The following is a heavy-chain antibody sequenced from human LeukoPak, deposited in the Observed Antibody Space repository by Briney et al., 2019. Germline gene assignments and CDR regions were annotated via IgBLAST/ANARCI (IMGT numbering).Heavy chain of an antibody. CDR3: ARDRWYYYDIRTPPSEFDY. CDR2: ISSSSSYI. Sequence: PGGSLRLSCAASGFTFSSYSMNWVRQAPGKGLEWVSSISSSSSYIYYADSVKGRFTISRDNAKDSLYLQMNSLRAEDTAVYYCARDRWYYYDIRTPPSEFDYWGQATLVTVSS. J-gene: IGHJ4*02. V-gene: IGHV3-21*01. D-gene: IGHD3-22*01. CDR1: GFTFSSYS.